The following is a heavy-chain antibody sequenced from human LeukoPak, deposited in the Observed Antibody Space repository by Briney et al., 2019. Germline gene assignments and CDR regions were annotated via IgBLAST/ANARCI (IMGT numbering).Heavy chain of an antibody. V-gene: IGHV4-61*03. CDR3: ARDPRRWGEHYFDY. CDR2: IFYSGSN. Sequence: GDIFYSGSNNYNPSLKNRVTISVDTSKNHFSLWLRSVTAADTAVYYCARDPRRWGEHYFDYWGQGTPVTVSS. J-gene: IGHJ4*02. D-gene: IGHD1-26*01.